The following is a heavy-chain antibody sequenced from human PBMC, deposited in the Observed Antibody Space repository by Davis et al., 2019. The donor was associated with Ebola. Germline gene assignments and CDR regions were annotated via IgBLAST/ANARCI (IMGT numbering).Heavy chain of an antibody. D-gene: IGHD2-21*01. V-gene: IGHV3-66*01. CDR3: ARDPPFGGADY. Sequence: GGSLRLSCAASGFTVSSNYMSWVRQAPGKGLEWVSVIYSGGSTYYADSVKGRFTISRDNAKNSLYLQMTSLRVEDSAIYYCARDPPFGGADYWGQGVLVTVSS. CDR2: IYSGGST. CDR1: GFTVSSNY. J-gene: IGHJ4*02.